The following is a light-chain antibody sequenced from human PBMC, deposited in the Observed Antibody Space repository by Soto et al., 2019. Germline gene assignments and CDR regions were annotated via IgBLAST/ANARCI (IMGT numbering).Light chain of an antibody. CDR3: QQSYSPPFT. J-gene: IGKJ3*01. V-gene: IGKV1-39*01. CDR1: QSISNY. CDR2: AAS. Sequence: DIQMTQSPSSLSASVGDRVTITCRASQSISNYLNWYQQKPGKAPKLLIYAASNLHSGVPSRFSGSGSGTDFTLTISSLQPEDFEIYYCQQSYSPPFTFGPGTKVDIK.